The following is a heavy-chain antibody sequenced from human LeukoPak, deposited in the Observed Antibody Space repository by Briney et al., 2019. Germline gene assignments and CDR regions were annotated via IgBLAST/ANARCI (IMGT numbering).Heavy chain of an antibody. Sequence: SETLSLTCTVSGGSISSYYWSWIRQPPGKGLEWIGYIYYSGSTNYNPSLKSRVTISVDTSKNQFSLKLSSVTAADTAVYHCARDLGYCSSTSCYAWFDPWGQGTLVTVSS. J-gene: IGHJ5*02. CDR2: IYYSGST. D-gene: IGHD2-2*01. CDR1: GGSISSYY. CDR3: ARDLGYCSSTSCYAWFDP. V-gene: IGHV4-59*01.